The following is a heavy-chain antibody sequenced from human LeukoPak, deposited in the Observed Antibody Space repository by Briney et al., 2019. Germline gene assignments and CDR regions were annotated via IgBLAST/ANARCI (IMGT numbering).Heavy chain of an antibody. CDR3: ARVERYFDWSYQYYYMDV. Sequence: GGSLRLSCAASGFTFSSYSMNWVRQAPGKGLEWVSYITSVSSTISYADSVKGRFTISRDNAKNSLYLQMNSLRAEDTAVYYCARVERYFDWSYQYYYMDVWGRGTTVTVSS. D-gene: IGHD3-9*01. CDR2: ITSVSSTI. CDR1: GFTFSSYS. V-gene: IGHV3-48*04. J-gene: IGHJ6*03.